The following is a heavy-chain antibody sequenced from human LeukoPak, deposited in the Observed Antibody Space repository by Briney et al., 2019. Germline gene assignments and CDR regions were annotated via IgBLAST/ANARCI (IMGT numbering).Heavy chain of an antibody. D-gene: IGHD3-22*01. CDR3: ARDVYDSSGYSYAFDI. V-gene: IGHV4-59*01. J-gene: IGHJ3*02. Sequence: SETLSLTCTVSGGSISSYYWSWIRQPPGKGLEWIGYIYYSGSTNYNPSLKSRVTISVDTSKNQFSLQLSSVTAADTAVYYCARDVYDSSGYSYAFDIWGQGTMVTVSS. CDR2: IYYSGST. CDR1: GGSISSYY.